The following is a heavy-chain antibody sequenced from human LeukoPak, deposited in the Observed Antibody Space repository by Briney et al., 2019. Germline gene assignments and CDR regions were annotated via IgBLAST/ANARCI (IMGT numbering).Heavy chain of an antibody. CDR1: GGSISSYY. Sequence: SETLSHTCTVSGGSISSYYWSWIRQPPGKGLEWIGYIYYSGSTNYNPSLKSRVTISVDTSKNQFSLKLSSVTAADTAVYYCATKGAPRTRYGMDVWGQGTTVTVSS. CDR3: ATKGAPRTRYGMDV. D-gene: IGHD1-1*01. V-gene: IGHV4-59*01. J-gene: IGHJ6*02. CDR2: IYYSGST.